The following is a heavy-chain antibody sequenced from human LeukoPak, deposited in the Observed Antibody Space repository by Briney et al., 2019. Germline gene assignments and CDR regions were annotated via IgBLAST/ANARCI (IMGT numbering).Heavy chain of an antibody. V-gene: IGHV3-53*01. CDR1: GFTFSSYW. J-gene: IGHJ4*02. CDR3: ARRASAYSHPYDY. D-gene: IGHD4/OR15-4a*01. Sequence: GGSLRLSCAASGFTFSSYWMSWVRQAPGKGLEWVSFIYSDNTHYSDSVKGRFTISRDNSKNTLYLQMNSLRAEDTAVYYCARRASAYSHPYDYWGQGTLVTVSS. CDR2: IYSDNT.